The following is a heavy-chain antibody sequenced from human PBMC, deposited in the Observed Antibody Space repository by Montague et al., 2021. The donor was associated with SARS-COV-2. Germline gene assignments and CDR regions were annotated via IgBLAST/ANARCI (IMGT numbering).Heavy chain of an antibody. D-gene: IGHD3-10*01. V-gene: IGHV6-1*01. J-gene: IGHJ4*02. CDR2: SYYVSKWSN. CDR3: TRAVWGVKDY. Sequence: CAISGDSVSINSLSCNSIRHSPSLRFHWLRMSYYVSKWSNEYALSVKSRITITPDTSKNQLSLQLTSVTPEDTAVYYCTRAVWGVKDYWGQGSLVTVSS. CDR1: GDSVSINSLS.